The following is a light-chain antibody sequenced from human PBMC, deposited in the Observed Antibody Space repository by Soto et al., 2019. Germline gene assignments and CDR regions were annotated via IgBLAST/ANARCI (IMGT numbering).Light chain of an antibody. V-gene: IGLV2-14*01. CDR3: SSYTSSSTRV. CDR2: EVS. Sequence: QSALTQPASVSGSPGQSITISCTGTSSDVGGYNYGSWYQQHPGKAPKLMIYEVSNRPSGVSNRFSGSKSGNTASLTISGLQADDEADYYCSSYTSSSTRVFGGGTKVTVL. CDR1: SSDVGGYNY. J-gene: IGLJ3*02.